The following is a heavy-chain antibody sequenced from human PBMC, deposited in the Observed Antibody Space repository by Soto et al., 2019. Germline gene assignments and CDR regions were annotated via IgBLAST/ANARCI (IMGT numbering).Heavy chain of an antibody. Sequence: GGSLRLSCAASGFTFSSYWMSWVRQAPGKGLEWVANIKQDGSEKYYVDSVKGRFTISRDNAKNSLYLQMNSLRAEDTAVYYCGGQGESYYYYYYMDVWGKGTTVTVSS. CDR2: IKQDGSEK. CDR1: GFTFSSYW. CDR3: GGQGESYYYYYYMDV. V-gene: IGHV3-7*03. J-gene: IGHJ6*03.